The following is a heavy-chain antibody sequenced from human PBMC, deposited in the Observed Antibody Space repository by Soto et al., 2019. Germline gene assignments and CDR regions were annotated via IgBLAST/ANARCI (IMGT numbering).Heavy chain of an antibody. J-gene: IGHJ4*02. CDR1: GFTFGDAW. V-gene: IGHV3-15*01. Sequence: PGGSLRLSCGASGFTFGDAWVSWVRQAPGKGLEWVGRIKSKTDGGTTDYAAPVKGRFTISRDDSKNTLYLQMNSLKTEDTAVYYCTTDLGAVAAYFDYWGQGTLVTVSS. D-gene: IGHD6-19*01. CDR2: IKSKTDGGTT. CDR3: TTDLGAVAAYFDY.